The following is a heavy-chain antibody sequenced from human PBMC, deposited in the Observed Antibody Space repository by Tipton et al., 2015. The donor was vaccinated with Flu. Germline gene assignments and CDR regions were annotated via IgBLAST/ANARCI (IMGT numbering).Heavy chain of an antibody. J-gene: IGHJ3*02. Sequence: TLSLTCAVYGGSFSSHYWSWIRQPPGKGLEWIGEINPSGSTNYNPSLKSRVTISGDTSKNQVSLKLSSVTAADTAVYYCARGLGVVVAVAFDIWGQGTMVTVSS. CDR1: GGSFSSHY. CDR2: INPSGST. D-gene: IGHD2-15*01. CDR3: ARGLGVVVAVAFDI. V-gene: IGHV4-34*01.